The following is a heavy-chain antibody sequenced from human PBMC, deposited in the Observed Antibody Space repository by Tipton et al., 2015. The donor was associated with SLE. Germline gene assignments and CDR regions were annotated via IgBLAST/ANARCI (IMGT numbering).Heavy chain of an antibody. Sequence: SLRLSCAASGFTFSSYSINWVRQAPGKGLEWVSSISSSSSYIYYADSVKGRFTISRDNSKNTLYLQMNSLSAEDTAVYYCAKETGSSYFDYWGQGTLVTVSS. D-gene: IGHD2-15*01. CDR3: AKETGSSYFDY. J-gene: IGHJ4*02. V-gene: IGHV3-21*04. CDR2: ISSSSSYI. CDR1: GFTFSSYS.